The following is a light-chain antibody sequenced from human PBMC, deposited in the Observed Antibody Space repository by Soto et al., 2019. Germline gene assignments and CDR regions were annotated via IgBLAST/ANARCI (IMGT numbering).Light chain of an antibody. CDR2: GAS. V-gene: IGKV3-11*01. Sequence: EIVLTQSPATLSLSPGERATLSCRASQSVGSYLAWYKQKPGQAPRLLIYGASNRATVIPARFSGSGSGTDFTLTISSLEPEDFAVYYCQQRSNWPSYTFGQGTKLEIK. J-gene: IGKJ2*01. CDR1: QSVGSY. CDR3: QQRSNWPSYT.